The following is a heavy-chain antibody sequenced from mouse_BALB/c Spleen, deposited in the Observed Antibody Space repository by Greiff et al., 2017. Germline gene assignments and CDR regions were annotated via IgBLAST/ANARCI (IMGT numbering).Heavy chain of an antibody. D-gene: IGHD1-1*01. V-gene: IGHV5-12-2*01. CDR2: ISNGGGST. CDR3: ARHGNYGSLWFAY. Sequence: DVHLVESGGGLVQPGGSLKLSCAASGFTFSSYTMSWVRQTPEKRLEWVAYISNGGGSTYYPDTVKGRFTISRDNAKNTLYLQMSSLKSEDTAMYYCARHGNYGSLWFAYWGQGTLVTVSA. CDR1: GFTFSSYT. J-gene: IGHJ3*01.